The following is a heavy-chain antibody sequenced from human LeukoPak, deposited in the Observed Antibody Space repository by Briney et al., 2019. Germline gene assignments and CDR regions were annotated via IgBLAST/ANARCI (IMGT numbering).Heavy chain of an antibody. Sequence: HSGGSLRLSCAASGFTFSSYAMNWVRQAPGKGLEWVSAISGGGLSTYYADSVKGRFTISRDNSKNTLYLQMNSLRAEDTALYYCARGSGVVINPQNFDYWGQGTLVTVSS. CDR2: ISGGGLST. J-gene: IGHJ4*02. D-gene: IGHD3-3*01. V-gene: IGHV3-23*01. CDR1: GFTFSSYA. CDR3: ARGSGVVINPQNFDY.